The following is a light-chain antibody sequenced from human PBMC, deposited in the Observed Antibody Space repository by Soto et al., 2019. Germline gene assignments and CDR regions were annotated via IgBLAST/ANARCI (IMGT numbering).Light chain of an antibody. CDR2: DAS. V-gene: IGKV3-11*01. J-gene: IGKJ5*01. CDR3: QQRSNWPPRIT. CDR1: QSISNY. Sequence: EIVLTQSPVTLSLSPGERASLSCRASQSISNYLAWYQQKPVQAPRLLIYDASTRASGIPARFSGSGSGTDFTLTISSLEPEDFAVYYCQQRSNWPPRITFGHGTRLEIK.